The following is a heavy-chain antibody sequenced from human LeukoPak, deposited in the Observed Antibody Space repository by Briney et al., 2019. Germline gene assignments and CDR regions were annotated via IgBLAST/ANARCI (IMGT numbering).Heavy chain of an antibody. CDR1: GGTFSSYA. Sequence: RASVKVSCKASGGTFSSYAISWVRQAPGQGLEWMGRIIPILGIANYAQKFQGRVTITADKSTSTAYMELSSLRSEDTAVYYCATWTRYHLLYGAMDVWGKGTTVTVSS. J-gene: IGHJ6*03. V-gene: IGHV1-69*04. CDR3: ATWTRYHLLYGAMDV. CDR2: IIPILGIA. D-gene: IGHD2-2*02.